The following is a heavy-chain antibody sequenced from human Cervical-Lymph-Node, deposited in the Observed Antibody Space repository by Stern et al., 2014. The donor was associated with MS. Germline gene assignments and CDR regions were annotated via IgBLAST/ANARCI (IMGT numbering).Heavy chain of an antibody. CDR2: FDPEDGET. V-gene: IGHV1-24*01. CDR1: GYTLTDLS. CDR3: ATGPAKIDYYFDY. D-gene: IGHD4/OR15-4a*01. J-gene: IGHJ4*02. Sequence: VQLVESGAEVKKPGASVKVSCKVSGYTLTDLSMHWVRQAPGKGLEWMGGFDPEDGETIYAQTFQGSVTMTEDTSTDTAYMELSSLRSEDTAVYYCATGPAKIDYYFDYWGQGTLVTVSS.